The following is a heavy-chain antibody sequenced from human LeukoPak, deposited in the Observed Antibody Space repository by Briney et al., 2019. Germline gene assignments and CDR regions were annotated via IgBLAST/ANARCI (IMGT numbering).Heavy chain of an antibody. CDR2: ISAGGSTT. CDR1: GFSFSNYA. CDR3: ARASRFTVTTAPGLYY. Sequence: GGSLRLSCAASGFSFSNYAMTWVRQAPGKGLEWVSAISAGGSTTYYADSVKGRFTISRDISKNTLYLQMNSLRAEDTAVFYCARASRFTVTTAPGLYYWGQGALVTVSS. D-gene: IGHD4-17*01. V-gene: IGHV3-23*01. J-gene: IGHJ4*02.